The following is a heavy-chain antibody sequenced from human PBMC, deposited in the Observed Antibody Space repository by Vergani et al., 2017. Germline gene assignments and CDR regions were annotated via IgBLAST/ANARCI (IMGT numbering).Heavy chain of an antibody. V-gene: IGHV1-2*07. CDR3: ARGVRAQLLFPLVYYMDV. CDR1: GYTFTGYY. CDR2: INPNSGGT. Sequence: QVQLVQSGAEVKKPGASVKVSCKASGYTFTGYYMHWVRQAPGQGLEWMGWINPNSGGTNYAHKFQGRVTMTWDTSISTAYMELSRLRSDDTAVYYCARGVRAQLLFPLVYYMDVWGKGTTVTVSS. J-gene: IGHJ6*03. D-gene: IGHD2-2*01.